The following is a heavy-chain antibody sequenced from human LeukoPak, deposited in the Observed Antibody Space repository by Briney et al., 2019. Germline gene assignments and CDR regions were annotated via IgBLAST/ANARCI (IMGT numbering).Heavy chain of an antibody. J-gene: IGHJ6*03. Sequence: PGGSLRLSCAASGFTFSSYAMSWVRQAPGKGLEWVSSISSSSSYIYYADSVKGRFTISRDNAKNSLYLQMNSLRAEDTAVYYCARANRDIVATINYYYYMDVWGKGTTVTVSS. CDR3: ARANRDIVATINYYYYMDV. V-gene: IGHV3-21*01. CDR1: GFTFSSYA. D-gene: IGHD5-12*01. CDR2: ISSSSSYI.